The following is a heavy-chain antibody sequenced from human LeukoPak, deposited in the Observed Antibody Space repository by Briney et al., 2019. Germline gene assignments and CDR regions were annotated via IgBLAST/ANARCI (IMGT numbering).Heavy chain of an antibody. CDR3: ARSGRDIVVVPAAMRGGYYYYGMDV. CDR1: GGSFSGYY. V-gene: IGHV4-34*01. D-gene: IGHD2-2*01. Sequence: SETLSLTCAVYGGSFSGYYWSWIRQPPGKGLEWIGEINHSGSTNYNPSLKSRVTISVDTSKNQFSLKLSSVTAADTAVYYCARSGRDIVVVPAAMRGGYYYYGMDVWGQGTTVTVSS. J-gene: IGHJ6*02. CDR2: INHSGST.